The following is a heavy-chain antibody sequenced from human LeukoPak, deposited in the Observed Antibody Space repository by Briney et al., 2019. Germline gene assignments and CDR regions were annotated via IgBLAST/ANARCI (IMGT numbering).Heavy chain of an antibody. CDR1: GGSISSYY. V-gene: IGHV4-59*08. D-gene: IGHD3-10*01. J-gene: IGHJ6*03. CDR2: IYYSGST. CDR3: ARQGGLTMVRGEETPMDV. Sequence: SSETLSLTCTVSGGSISSYYWSWIRQPPGKGLEWIGYIYYSGSTNYNPSLKSRVTISVDTSKNQFSLKLSSVTAADTAVYYCARQGGLTMVRGEETPMDVWGKGTTVTVSS.